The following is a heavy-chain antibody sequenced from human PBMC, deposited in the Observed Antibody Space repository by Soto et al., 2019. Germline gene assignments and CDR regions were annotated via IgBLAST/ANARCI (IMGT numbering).Heavy chain of an antibody. CDR1: GGSVSSGSYY. V-gene: IGHV4-61*01. CDR2: IYYSGST. Sequence: SETLSLTCTVSGGSVSSGSYYWSWIRQPPGKGLEWIGYIYYSGSTNYNPSLKSRVTISVDTSKNQFSLKLSSVTAADTAVYYCARAGDHHNFDYWGQGTLVTVSS. CDR3: ARAGDHHNFDY. J-gene: IGHJ4*02. D-gene: IGHD7-27*01.